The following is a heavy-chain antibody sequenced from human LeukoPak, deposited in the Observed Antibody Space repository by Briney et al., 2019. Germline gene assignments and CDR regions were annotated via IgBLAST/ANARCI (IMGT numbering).Heavy chain of an antibody. CDR3: ARDMGWQQFDC. CDR2: IKSDGGET. J-gene: IGHJ4*02. Sequence: PGGSLRLSCAASGFTFSSYWMSWVRQAPGKGLERVANIKSDGGETYYMDSVKGRFTISRDNAKNSLYLQMNSLRAEGTAVYYCARDMGWQQFDCWGQGTLVTVSS. D-gene: IGHD5-24*01. V-gene: IGHV3-7*01. CDR1: GFTFSSYW.